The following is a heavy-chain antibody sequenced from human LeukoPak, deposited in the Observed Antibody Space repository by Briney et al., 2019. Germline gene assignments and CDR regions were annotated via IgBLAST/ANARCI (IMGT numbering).Heavy chain of an antibody. Sequence: GASVKVSCKVSGYTLTELSMHWVRQAPGQGLEWMGIINPSGGSTSYAQKFQGRVTMTRDTSTSTVYMELSSLRSEDTAVYYCARKLDGGNSDWYFDLWGRGTLVTVSS. CDR2: INPSGGST. D-gene: IGHD4-23*01. CDR1: GYTLTELS. CDR3: ARKLDGGNSDWYFDL. V-gene: IGHV1-46*01. J-gene: IGHJ2*01.